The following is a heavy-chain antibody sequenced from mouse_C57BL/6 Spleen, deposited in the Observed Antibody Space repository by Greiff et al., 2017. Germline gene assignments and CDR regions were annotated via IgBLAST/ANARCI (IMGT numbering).Heavy chain of an antibody. CDR2: IFPGSGST. J-gene: IGHJ1*03. Sequence: LEESGPELVKPGASVKISCKASGYTFTDYYINWVKQRPGQGLEWIGWIFPGSGSTYYNEKFKGKATLTVDKSSSTAYMLLSSLTSEDSAVYFCARRAYGSSLNWYFDVWGTGTTVTVSS. D-gene: IGHD1-1*01. V-gene: IGHV1-75*01. CDR1: GYTFTDYY. CDR3: ARRAYGSSLNWYFDV.